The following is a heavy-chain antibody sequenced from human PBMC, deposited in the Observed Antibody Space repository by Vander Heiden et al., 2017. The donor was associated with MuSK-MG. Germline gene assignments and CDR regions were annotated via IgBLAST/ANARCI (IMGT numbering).Heavy chain of an antibody. V-gene: IGHV3-23*01. CDR1: GFTFSSYA. D-gene: IGHD3-16*02. Sequence: EVQLLESGGGLVQPGGSLGLSCAASGFTFSSYAMSWVRQAPGKGLEWVSAISGSGGSTYYADSVKGRFTISRDNSKNTLYLQMNSLRAEDTDVYYCAKDGTPYYDYVWGSYRPFDYWGQGTLVTVSS. CDR3: AKDGTPYYDYVWGSYRPFDY. J-gene: IGHJ4*02. CDR2: ISGSGGST.